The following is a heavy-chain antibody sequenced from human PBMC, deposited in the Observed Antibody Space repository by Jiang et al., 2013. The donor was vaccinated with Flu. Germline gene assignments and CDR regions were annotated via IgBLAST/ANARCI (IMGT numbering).Heavy chain of an antibody. CDR1: GYSFPNYY. CDR3: AREFDSGRYHRYYQYMGD. J-gene: IGHJ6*03. Sequence: SGAEVKKPGASVKLSCKASGYSFPNYYIFWVRQAPGQGLQWVGWINPNSGFAYYAQQFQGRVTMTTDPSSSLAYMELSSLRSDDTAIYYCAREFDSGRYHRYYQYMGDWGKGTTVTVSS. CDR2: INPNSGFA. V-gene: IGHV1-2*02. D-gene: IGHD1-26*01.